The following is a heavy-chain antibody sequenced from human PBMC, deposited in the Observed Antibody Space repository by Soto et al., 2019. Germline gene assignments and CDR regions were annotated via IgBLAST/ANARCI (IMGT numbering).Heavy chain of an antibody. CDR3: AKGRGGSGSLTPRVDF. D-gene: IGHD3-10*01. Sequence: EVQLLDSGGGLVQPGGSLRLSCAASGFTFNNYAMTWVRQAPGKGLEWVSGITGGGDTTSYADSVKGRFTVSRDGSKNMLYLQLSSLRAEDTAIYYCAKGRGGSGSLTPRVDFWGQGTLVTVSS. V-gene: IGHV3-23*01. CDR2: ITGGGDTT. CDR1: GFTFNNYA. J-gene: IGHJ4*02.